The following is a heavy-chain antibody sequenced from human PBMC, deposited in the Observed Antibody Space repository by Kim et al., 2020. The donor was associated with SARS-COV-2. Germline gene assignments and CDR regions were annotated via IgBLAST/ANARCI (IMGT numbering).Heavy chain of an antibody. D-gene: IGHD2-21*02. CDR3: ARKRLNFDS. V-gene: IGHV4-34*01. Sequence: FQPSLTSRVSISLDTSNSQFSLTLTSVTAADTAVYYCARKRLNFDSWGQGILVTVSA. J-gene: IGHJ4*02.